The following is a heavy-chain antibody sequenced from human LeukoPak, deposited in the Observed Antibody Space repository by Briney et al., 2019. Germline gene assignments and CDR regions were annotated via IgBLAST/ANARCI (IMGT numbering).Heavy chain of an antibody. CDR1: GDSVSSNSAA. J-gene: IGHJ6*02. CDR2: TYYRSKWYN. V-gene: IGHV6-1*01. CDR3: ARDYGDYVGTYYYYYYGMDV. D-gene: IGHD4-17*01. Sequence: SQTLSLTCVISGDSVSSNSAAWNWIRQSPSRGLEWLGRTYYRSKWYNDYAVSVKSRITINPDTSKNQFSLQLNSVTPEDTAVYYCARDYGDYVGTYYYYYYGMDVWGQGTTVTVSS.